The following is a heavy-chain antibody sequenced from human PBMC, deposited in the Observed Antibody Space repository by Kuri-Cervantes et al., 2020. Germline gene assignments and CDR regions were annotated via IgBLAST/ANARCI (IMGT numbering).Heavy chain of an antibody. V-gene: IGHV4-4*07. D-gene: IGHD3-16*01. CDR3: AMKRGGPRVYYYGMDV. Sequence: SETLSLTCTVSGGSISSYYWSWIRQPAGKGLEWIGRIYTSGSTNYNPSLKSRVTMSVDTSKNQFSLKLSSVTAADTAVYYCAMKRGGPRVYYYGMDVWGQGTTVTVSS. CDR1: GGSISSYY. J-gene: IGHJ6*02. CDR2: IYTSGST.